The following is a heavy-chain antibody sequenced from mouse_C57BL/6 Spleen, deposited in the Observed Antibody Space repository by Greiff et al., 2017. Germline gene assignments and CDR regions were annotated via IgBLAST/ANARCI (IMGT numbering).Heavy chain of an antibody. D-gene: IGHD2-3*01. J-gene: IGHJ2*01. CDR3: ARGEDGAGYVDY. Sequence: QVQLKESGAELAKPGASVKLSCKASGYTFTSYWMHWVKPRPGQGLEWIGYINPSSGYTKYNQKFKDKATLTADKSSSTAYMQLSSLTYEDSAVYYCARGEDGAGYVDYWGQGTTLTVSS. CDR2: INPSSGYT. V-gene: IGHV1-7*01. CDR1: GYTFTSYW.